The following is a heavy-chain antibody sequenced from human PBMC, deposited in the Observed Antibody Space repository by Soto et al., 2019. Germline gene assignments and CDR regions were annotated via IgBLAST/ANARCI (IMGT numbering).Heavy chain of an antibody. V-gene: IGHV1-69*01. Sequence: QVQLVQSGAEVKKPGSSVKVSCKASGGTFSSYAISWVRQAPGQGLEWMGGIIPIFGTANYAQKFQGRVTITADESTSKAYMELSSLRSEDTAVYYCARFTSFYDSSGYYFDYWGQGTLVTVSS. D-gene: IGHD3-22*01. J-gene: IGHJ4*02. CDR3: ARFTSFYDSSGYYFDY. CDR1: GGTFSSYA. CDR2: IIPIFGTA.